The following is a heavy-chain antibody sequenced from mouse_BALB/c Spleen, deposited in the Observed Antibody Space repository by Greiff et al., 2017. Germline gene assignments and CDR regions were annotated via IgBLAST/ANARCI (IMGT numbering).Heavy chain of an antibody. J-gene: IGHJ3*01. Sequence: EVKVVESGGGLVQPGGSLKLSCAASGFTFSSYTMSWVRQTPEKRLEWVAYISNGGGSTYYPDTVKGRFTISRDNAKNTLYLQMSSLKSEDTAMYYCTTYGYGFAYWGQGTLVTVSA. CDR2: ISNGGGST. CDR3: TTYGYGFAY. V-gene: IGHV5-12-2*01. D-gene: IGHD2-2*01. CDR1: GFTFSSYT.